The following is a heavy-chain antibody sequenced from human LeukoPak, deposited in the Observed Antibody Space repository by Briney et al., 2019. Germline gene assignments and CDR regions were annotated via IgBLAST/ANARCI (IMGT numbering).Heavy chain of an antibody. CDR2: IYSGGLT. D-gene: IGHD4-17*01. V-gene: IGHV3-53*01. CDR1: GFTVTSSY. J-gene: IGHJ4*02. Sequence: GGSLRLSCAASGFTVTSSYMNWVRQAPGKGLEWVSLIYSGGLTFYADSVKGRFTVSRDRSRNTLYLQMKSLRAEDTAVYFCAKDGDYGDTTTLGYWGQGTLVTVSS. CDR3: AKDGDYGDTTTLGY.